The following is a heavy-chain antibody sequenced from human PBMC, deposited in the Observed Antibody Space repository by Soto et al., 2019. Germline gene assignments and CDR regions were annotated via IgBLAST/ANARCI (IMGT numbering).Heavy chain of an antibody. D-gene: IGHD3-10*01. CDR1: GCSLNTYT. CDR3: ARDLDYYGSGSPDAFDI. V-gene: IGHV3-48*02. Sequence: GGSLRLSCAASGCSLNTYTMNWVRQAPGKGLEWISHISSDSGTIYYADSVEGRFTISRDNARNSLYLQMDRLRDEDTAVYYCARDLDYYGSGSPDAFDIWGQGTMVTVSS. CDR2: ISSDSGTI. J-gene: IGHJ3*02.